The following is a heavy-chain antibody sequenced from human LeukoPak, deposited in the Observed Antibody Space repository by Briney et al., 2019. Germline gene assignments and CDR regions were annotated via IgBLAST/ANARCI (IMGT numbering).Heavy chain of an antibody. CDR3: ARALPPYGGNSDAFDI. J-gene: IGHJ3*02. CDR1: GGSISSGDYY. Sequence: SETLSLTCTVSGGSISSGDYYWSWIRQPPGKGLEWIGYIYYSGSTYYNPSLKSRVTISVDTSKNQFSLKLSSVTAADTAVYYCARALPPYGGNSDAFDIWGQGTMVTVSS. V-gene: IGHV4-30-4*02. D-gene: IGHD4-23*01. CDR2: IYYSGST.